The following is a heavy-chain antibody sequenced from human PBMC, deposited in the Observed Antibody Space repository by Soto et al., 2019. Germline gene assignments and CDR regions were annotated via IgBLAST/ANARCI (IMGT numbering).Heavy chain of an antibody. D-gene: IGHD3-3*01. V-gene: IGHV4-59*08. CDR3: ARSYYDLWSGSYYYYMDV. CDR1: GDSIRSHH. Sequence: PSETLSLTCTDSGDSIRSHHWSWIRQPPGKGLEWVGYISNSGSTNYNPSLKSRVTISVDTSKNLFSLKLSSVTAADTAVYYCARSYYDLWSGSYYYYMDVWGKGTTVTVSS. J-gene: IGHJ6*03. CDR2: ISNSGST.